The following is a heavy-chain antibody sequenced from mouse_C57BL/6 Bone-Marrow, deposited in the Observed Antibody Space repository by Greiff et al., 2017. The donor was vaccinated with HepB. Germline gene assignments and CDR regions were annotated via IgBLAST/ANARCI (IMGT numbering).Heavy chain of an antibody. J-gene: IGHJ4*01. CDR3: ASRTGPYYAMDY. CDR1: GFTFSDYY. CDR2: ISNGGGST. D-gene: IGHD4-1*01. Sequence: DVQLVESGGGLVQPGGSLKLSCAASGFTFSDYYMYWVRQTPEKRLEWVAYISNGGGSTYYPDTVKGRFTISRDNAKNTLYLQMSRLKSEDTAMYYCASRTGPYYAMDYWGQGTSVTVSS. V-gene: IGHV5-12*01.